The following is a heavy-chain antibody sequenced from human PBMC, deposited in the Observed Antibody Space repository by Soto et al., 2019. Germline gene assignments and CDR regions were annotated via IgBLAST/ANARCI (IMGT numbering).Heavy chain of an antibody. CDR3: ARIVVTPPRSDLDY. D-gene: IGHD3-22*01. Sequence: GGSLRLSCAASGFTFSSYSMNWVRQAPGKGLEWVSYISSSSSSSYIYYEDSVKGRFTISRDNAKNPLYLQMNSLRAEDTAVYYCARIVVTPPRSDLDYWGQGTLVTVSS. CDR2: ISSSSSSSYI. V-gene: IGHV3-21*05. CDR1: GFTFSSYS. J-gene: IGHJ4*02.